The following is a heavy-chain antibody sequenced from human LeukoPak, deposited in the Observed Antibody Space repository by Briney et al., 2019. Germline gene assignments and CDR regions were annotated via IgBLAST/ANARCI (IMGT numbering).Heavy chain of an antibody. CDR3: AKESCGGDCPYYYYGMDV. J-gene: IGHJ6*02. D-gene: IGHD2-21*02. CDR2: ISGSGSNI. Sequence: PGGSLRLSCAASGLTFSSYAMGWVRQAPGKGLEWVSAISGSGSNIYYADSVKGRFTISRDNSKNTLYLQMNSLRAEDTAVYYCAKESCGGDCPYYYYGMDVWGQGTTVTVSS. V-gene: IGHV3-23*01. CDR1: GLTFSSYA.